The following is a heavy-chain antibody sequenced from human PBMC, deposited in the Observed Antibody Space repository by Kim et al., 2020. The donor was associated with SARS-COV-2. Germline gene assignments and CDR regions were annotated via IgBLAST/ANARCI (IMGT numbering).Heavy chain of an antibody. CDR2: MSSSGTNI. D-gene: IGHD3-3*01. CDR1: GFTFSLHE. CDR3: ARGGITIFGRVMMGHTYNNDV. Sequence: GGSLRLSCAASGFTFSLHEMNWVRQAPGKGLDWISYMSSSGTNIKYADSVKGRFTISRDNGKKSLYLEMNSLRGEGTAVYYCARGGITIFGRVMMGHTYNNDVWGKGTTVTVSS. V-gene: IGHV3-48*03. J-gene: IGHJ6*04.